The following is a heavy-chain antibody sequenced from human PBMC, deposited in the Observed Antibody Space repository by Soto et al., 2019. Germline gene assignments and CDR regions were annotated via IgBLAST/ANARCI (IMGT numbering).Heavy chain of an antibody. J-gene: IGHJ4*02. CDR3: ASPGIEYSSSPALD. CDR1: GGTFSSYA. V-gene: IGHV1-69*13. Sequence: GASVKVSCKASGGTFSSYAISWVRQAPGQGLEWMGGIIPIFGTANYAQKFQGRVTITADESTSTAYMELSSLRSEDTAVYYCASPGIEYSSSPALDWGQGTLVTVSS. D-gene: IGHD6-6*01. CDR2: IIPIFGTA.